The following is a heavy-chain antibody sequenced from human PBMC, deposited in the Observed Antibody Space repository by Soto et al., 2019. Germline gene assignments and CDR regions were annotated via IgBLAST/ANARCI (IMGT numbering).Heavy chain of an antibody. V-gene: IGHV1-2*04. J-gene: IGHJ4*02. CDR3: ARARSKLRFLEWLEVDY. D-gene: IGHD3-3*01. Sequence: GASVKVSCKASGYTFTGYYMHWVRQAPGQGLEWMGWINPNSGGTNYAQKFQGWVTMTRDTSISTAYMELSRLRSDDTAVYYCARARSKLRFLEWLEVDYWGQGTLVTVSS. CDR1: GYTFTGYY. CDR2: INPNSGGT.